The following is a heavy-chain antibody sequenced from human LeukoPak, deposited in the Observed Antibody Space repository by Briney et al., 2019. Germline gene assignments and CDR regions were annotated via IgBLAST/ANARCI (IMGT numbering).Heavy chain of an antibody. J-gene: IGHJ3*02. CDR2: IKQDGSEN. CDR3: ATYWRYFDWLLSDI. CDR1: GFTFSRYW. V-gene: IGHV3-7*05. Sequence: GGSLRLSCAASGFTFSRYWMSWVRQAPGKGLEWVANIKQDGSENYYVDSVKGRFTISRDNAKNSLYLQMNSLRAEDTAVYYCATYWRYFDWLLSDIWGLGTMVTVSS. D-gene: IGHD3-9*01.